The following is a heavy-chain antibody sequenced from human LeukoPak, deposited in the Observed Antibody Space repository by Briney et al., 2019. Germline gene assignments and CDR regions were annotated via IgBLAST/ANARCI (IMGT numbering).Heavy chain of an antibody. CDR3: AKDPSYYDILTGYPNYYFDY. Sequence: PGGSLRLSCAASGFTFSTYIMEWVRQAPGKGLEWVSAISGSGGSTYYADSVKGRFTISRDNSKNTLYLQMNSLRAEDTAVYYCAKDPSYYDILTGYPNYYFDYWGQGTLVTVSS. CDR1: GFTFSTYI. J-gene: IGHJ4*02. CDR2: ISGSGGST. D-gene: IGHD3-9*01. V-gene: IGHV3-23*01.